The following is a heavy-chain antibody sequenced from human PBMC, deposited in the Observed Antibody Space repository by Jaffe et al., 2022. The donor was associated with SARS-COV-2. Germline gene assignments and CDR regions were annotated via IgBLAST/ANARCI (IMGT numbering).Heavy chain of an antibody. CDR3: ARGERGGSEYSSSPDY. CDR1: GFTFSSYS. Sequence: EVQLVESGGGLVQPGGSLRLSCAASGFTFSSYSMNWVRQAPGKGLEWVSYISSSSSTIYYADSVKGRFTISRDNAKNSLYLQMNSLRDEDTAVYYCARGERGGSEYSSSPDYWGQGTLVTVSS. J-gene: IGHJ4*02. D-gene: IGHD6-6*01. CDR2: ISSSSSTI. V-gene: IGHV3-48*02.